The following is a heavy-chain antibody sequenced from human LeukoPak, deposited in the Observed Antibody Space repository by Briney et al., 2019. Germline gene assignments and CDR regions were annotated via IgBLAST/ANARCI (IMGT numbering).Heavy chain of an antibody. V-gene: IGHV3-9*01. D-gene: IGHD4-17*01. CDR1: GFTFDDYA. CDR3: AKRGPYGDYFDY. J-gene: IGHJ4*02. CDR2: TSWNSGSI. Sequence: GGSLRLSCAASGFTFDDYAMHWVRQAPGKGLEWVSGTSWNSGSIGYADSVKGRFTISRDNAKNSLYLQMNSLRAEDTALYYCAKRGPYGDYFDYWGQGTLVTVSS.